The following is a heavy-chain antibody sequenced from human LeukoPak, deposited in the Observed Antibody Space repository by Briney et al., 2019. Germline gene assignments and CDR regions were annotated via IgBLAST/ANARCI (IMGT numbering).Heavy chain of an antibody. CDR3: AKWEDSTGYYGD. D-gene: IGHD3-22*01. CDR1: GFTFSNHA. Sequence: GGSLRLSCAASGFTFSNHALSWVRQAPGKGLEWVSAISSSGGSTYYADSVKGRFTISRDNSKNTLYLQMSSLRAEDTAIYYCAKWEDSTGYYGDWGQGTLVTVSS. CDR2: ISSSGGST. V-gene: IGHV3-23*01. J-gene: IGHJ4*02.